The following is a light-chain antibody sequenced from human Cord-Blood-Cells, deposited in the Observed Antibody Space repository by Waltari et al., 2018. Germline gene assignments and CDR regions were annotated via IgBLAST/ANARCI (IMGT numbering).Light chain of an antibody. J-gene: IGKJ1*01. CDR3: QQYNNWPPWT. CDR2: GAS. Sequence: EIVMTQSPATLSVSPGERDTLSCRASQSVSSNLAWYQQKPGQAPRLLIYGASTRATGIPARVSGSGSGTEFTLTISSLQSEDFAVYYCQQYNNWPPWTFGQGTKVEIK. CDR1: QSVSSN. V-gene: IGKV3-15*01.